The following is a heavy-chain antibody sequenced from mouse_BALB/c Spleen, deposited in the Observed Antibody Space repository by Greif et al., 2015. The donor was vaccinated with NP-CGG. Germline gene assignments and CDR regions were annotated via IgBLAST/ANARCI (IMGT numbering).Heavy chain of an antibody. J-gene: IGHJ3*01. CDR3: TRNSNYYGSSPFAY. V-gene: IGHV1S137*01. Sequence: VQLQESGAELVRPGVPVKISCKGSGYTFTDYAMHWVKQSHAKSLEWIGVISTYYGDASYNQKFKGKATMTVDKSSSTAYMELARLTSEDSAIYYCTRNSNYYGSSPFAYWGQGTLVTVSA. CDR2: ISTYYGDA. CDR1: GYTFTDYA. D-gene: IGHD1-1*01.